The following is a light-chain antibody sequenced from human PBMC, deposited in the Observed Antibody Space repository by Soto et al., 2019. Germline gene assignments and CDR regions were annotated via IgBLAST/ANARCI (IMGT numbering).Light chain of an antibody. V-gene: IGLV1-40*01. CDR1: SSNIGAGYH. J-gene: IGLJ3*02. CDR2: GNS. CDR3: QSYDSSLSGSV. Sequence: QSVLTQPPSVSGAPGQRVTISCTGSSSNIGAGYHVHWYQQLPGTAPKLLIYGNSNRPSGVPYRFSGSNSGTSASLAITGLQAEDEADYYCQSYDSSLSGSVFGGGTKLTVL.